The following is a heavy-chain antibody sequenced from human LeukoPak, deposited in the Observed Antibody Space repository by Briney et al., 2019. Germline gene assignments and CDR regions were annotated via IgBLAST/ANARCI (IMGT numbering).Heavy chain of an antibody. J-gene: IGHJ4*02. V-gene: IGHV4-61*02. D-gene: IGHD5-18*01. CDR3: ARGRKRIQLWLGLYY. CDR1: GGSISSGSYY. CDR2: MYTSGST. Sequence: SETLSLTCTVSGGSISSGSYYWSWIRQPAGKGLEWIGRMYTSGSTNYSPSLKSRVTISLDTSKNQFSLKLSSVTAADTAVYYCARGRKRIQLWLGLYYWGQGTLVTVSS.